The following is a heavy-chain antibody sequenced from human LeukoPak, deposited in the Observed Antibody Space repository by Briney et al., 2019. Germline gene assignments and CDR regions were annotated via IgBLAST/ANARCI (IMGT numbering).Heavy chain of an antibody. CDR2: ISSSGSTI. Sequence: LSLTCAVYGGSFSGYYWSWIRQAPGKGLEWVSYISSSGSTIYYADSVKGRFTISRDNAKNSLYLQMNSLRAEDTAVYYCARDNGAMNFDPWGQGTLVTVSS. J-gene: IGHJ5*02. CDR3: ARDNGAMNFDP. CDR1: GGSFSGYY. D-gene: IGHD1-26*01. V-gene: IGHV3-11*01.